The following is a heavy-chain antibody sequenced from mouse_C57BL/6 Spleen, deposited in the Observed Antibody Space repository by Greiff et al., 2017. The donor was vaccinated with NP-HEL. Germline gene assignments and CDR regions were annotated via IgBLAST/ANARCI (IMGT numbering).Heavy chain of an antibody. CDR1: GYTFTSYW. J-gene: IGHJ3*01. D-gene: IGHD1-1*01. V-gene: IGHV1-72*01. CDR2: IDPNSGGT. Sequence: QVQLQQPGAELVKPGASVKLSCKASGYTFTSYWMHWVKQRPGRGLGGIGRIDPNSGGTKYNEKFKSKATLTVDKPSSTAYMQLSSLTSEDSAVYYCARGAGSPWFAYWGQGTLVTVSA. CDR3: ARGAGSPWFAY.